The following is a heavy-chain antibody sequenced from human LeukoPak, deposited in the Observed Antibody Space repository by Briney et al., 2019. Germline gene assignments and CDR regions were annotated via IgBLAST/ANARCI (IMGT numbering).Heavy chain of an antibody. J-gene: IGHJ4*02. CDR2: ISNDGSNK. D-gene: IGHD1-26*01. V-gene: IGHV3-30*03. CDR3: ARDGDSLWELQAPLDY. CDR1: GFTFSSYR. Sequence: GRSLRLSCAASGFTFSSYRMHWVRQAPGKGLEWVAVISNDGSNKYYADSVKGRFTISRGNSKNTLYLQMNSLRAEDTAVYYCARDGDSLWELQAPLDYWGQGTLVTVSS.